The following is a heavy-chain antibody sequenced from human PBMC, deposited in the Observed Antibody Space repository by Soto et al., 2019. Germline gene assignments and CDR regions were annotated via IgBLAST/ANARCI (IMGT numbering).Heavy chain of an antibody. D-gene: IGHD1-26*01. CDR3: ARVLSGTSLFDY. J-gene: IGHJ4*02. CDR1: GGAIISDY. Sequence: SETLSLTCTVSGGAIISDYWIWIRQPPGKGLEWIGYISYSGSTNYNPSLKSLATISVDTSKNQFSLKLSSVTAADTAVYYCARVLSGTSLFDYWGQGTLVTVSS. V-gene: IGHV4-59*01. CDR2: ISYSGST.